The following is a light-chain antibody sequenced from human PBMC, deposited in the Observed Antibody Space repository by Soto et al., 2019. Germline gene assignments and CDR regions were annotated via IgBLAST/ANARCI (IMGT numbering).Light chain of an antibody. V-gene: IGLV2-14*01. CDR1: SEDVGAHNF. CDR3: NSYTNTAARV. Sequence: QSLRTEPASVSGSPGQSITISCTGTSEDVGAHNFVSWYQQHPGKAPKVLIYEVTIRPSGVSYRFSASKSGNTAYLTISGLQPEDEADYYCNSYTNTAARVFGTGAKVTVL. J-gene: IGLJ1*01. CDR2: EVT.